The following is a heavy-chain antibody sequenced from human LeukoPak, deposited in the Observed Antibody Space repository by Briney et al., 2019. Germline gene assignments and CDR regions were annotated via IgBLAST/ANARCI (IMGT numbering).Heavy chain of an antibody. V-gene: IGHV3-23*01. CDR3: AKDLGGKPYYYYGMDV. J-gene: IGHJ6*02. CDR1: GFTFSSYA. Sequence: GGSLRLSCAASGFTFSSYAMTWVRQAPGKGLEWVSAISGGGGGTLYADSVKGRFTISRDNSKNTLYLQMNSLSAEDTAVYYCAKDLGGKPYYYYGMDVWGQGTTVTVSS. CDR2: ISGGGGGT.